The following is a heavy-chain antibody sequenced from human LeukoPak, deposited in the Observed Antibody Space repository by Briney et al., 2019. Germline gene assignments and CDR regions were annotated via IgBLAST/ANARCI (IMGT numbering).Heavy chain of an antibody. Sequence: GGSLRLSCAASGFTFSGSAMHWVRQASGKGLEWVGRIRSKANSYATAYAASVKGRFTISRDDSKNTAYLQMNSLKTEDTAVYYCTGWGRWGAGAEYYYYYRDVGAKGPRSPSP. D-gene: IGHD3-16*01. V-gene: IGHV3-73*01. J-gene: IGHJ6*03. CDR2: IRSKANSYAT. CDR1: GFTFSGSA. CDR3: TGWGRWGAGAEYYYYYRDV.